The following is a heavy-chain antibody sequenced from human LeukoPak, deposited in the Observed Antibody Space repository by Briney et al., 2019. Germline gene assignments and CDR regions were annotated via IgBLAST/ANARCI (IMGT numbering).Heavy chain of an antibody. J-gene: IGHJ4*02. CDR1: GGSFSGYY. V-gene: IGHV4-34*01. Sequence: PSETLSLTCAVYGGSFSGYYWSWIRQPPGKGLEWIGEINHSGSTNYSPSLRSRVTISVDTSKNQFSLKLSSVTAADTAVYYCASGGSGAGYWGQGTLVTVSS. CDR3: ASGGSGAGY. D-gene: IGHD1-26*01. CDR2: INHSGST.